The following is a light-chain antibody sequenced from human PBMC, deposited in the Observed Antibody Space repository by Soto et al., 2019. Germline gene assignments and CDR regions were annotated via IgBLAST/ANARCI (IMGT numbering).Light chain of an antibody. Sequence: DIVMTQTPLSLPVTPGEPASISCRSSQSLLDSDDGNTYLDWYLQKPGQSPQLLIYTVSSRASGVPDRFSGSGSGTDFTLTLNSLQPEDFATYYCQQGYSTPWTFGQGTKVEIK. CDR2: TVS. CDR1: QSLLDSDDGNTY. V-gene: IGKV2-40*01. CDR3: QQGYSTPWT. J-gene: IGKJ1*01.